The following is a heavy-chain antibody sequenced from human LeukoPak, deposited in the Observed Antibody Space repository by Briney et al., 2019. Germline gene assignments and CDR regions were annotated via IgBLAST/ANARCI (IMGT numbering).Heavy chain of an antibody. J-gene: IGHJ6*02. Sequence: GGSLRLSCAASGFTFSDYAFHWVRQAPGKGLEWVAFILYDGSNKDYADSVKGRFTISRDNSKNTLDLQMNSLRTEDTAVYYCARGRFGELSRDYYGLTVWGQGTTVTVSS. V-gene: IGHV3-30-3*01. CDR1: GFTFSDYA. CDR3: ARGRFGELSRDYYGLTV. D-gene: IGHD3-10*01. CDR2: ILYDGSNK.